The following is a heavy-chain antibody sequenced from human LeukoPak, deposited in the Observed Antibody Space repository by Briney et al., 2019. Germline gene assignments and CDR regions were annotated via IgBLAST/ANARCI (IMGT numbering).Heavy chain of an antibody. CDR2: IIPIFGTA. CDR1: GGTFSSYA. Sequence: SVKVSCKASGGTFSSYAISWVRQAPGQGLEWMGGIIPIFGTANYAQKFQGRVTITTDESTRTAYMELSSLRSEDTAVYYCARDRCSSTSCYTRGRLDYWGQGTLVTVSS. CDR3: ARDRCSSTSCYTRGRLDY. J-gene: IGHJ4*02. V-gene: IGHV1-69*05. D-gene: IGHD2-2*02.